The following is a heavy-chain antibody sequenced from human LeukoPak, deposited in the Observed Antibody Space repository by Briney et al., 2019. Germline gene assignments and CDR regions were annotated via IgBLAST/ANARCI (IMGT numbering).Heavy chain of an antibody. Sequence: PGGSLRLSCAASGFTFSSYAMHWVRQAPGKGLEWVAVISYDGSNKYYADSVKGRFIISRDNSKNTLYLQMNSLRAEDTAVYYCARDGNTRGSSSRAFDIWGQGTMVTVSS. CDR3: ARDGNTRGSSSRAFDI. J-gene: IGHJ3*02. CDR2: ISYDGSNK. V-gene: IGHV3-30-3*01. CDR1: GFTFSSYA. D-gene: IGHD6-6*01.